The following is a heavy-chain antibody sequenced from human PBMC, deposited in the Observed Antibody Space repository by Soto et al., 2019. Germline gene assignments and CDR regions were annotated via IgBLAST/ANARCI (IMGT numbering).Heavy chain of an antibody. Sequence: EVQLVESGGGLVQPGGSLRLSCVASGFTFSDHYMDWVRQAPGKGLEWVGRTRNNANSYTTEYAASVKGRFSTSRDDSKKLLYLQMNSLKTEDTAMYYCARMSLGHYAFDIWGQGTMVAVAS. CDR1: GFTFSDHY. V-gene: IGHV3-72*01. J-gene: IGHJ3*02. CDR3: ARMSLGHYAFDI. D-gene: IGHD7-27*01. CDR2: TRNNANSYTT.